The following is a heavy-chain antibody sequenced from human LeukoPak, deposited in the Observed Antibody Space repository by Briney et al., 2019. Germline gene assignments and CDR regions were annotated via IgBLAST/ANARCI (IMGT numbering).Heavy chain of an antibody. D-gene: IGHD3-10*02. CDR2: IYPGDSDT. CDR1: GYNFANNW. V-gene: IGHV5-51*01. CDR3: ATQGPLVRGDYYYYYMDV. J-gene: IGHJ6*03. Sequence: GESLKISCKGSGYNFANNWIAWVRQMPGKGLEWMGIIYPGDSDTRYSPSFQGQVTISADKSISTAYLQWSSLKASDTAMYYCATQGPLVRGDYYYYYMDVWGKGTTVTVSS.